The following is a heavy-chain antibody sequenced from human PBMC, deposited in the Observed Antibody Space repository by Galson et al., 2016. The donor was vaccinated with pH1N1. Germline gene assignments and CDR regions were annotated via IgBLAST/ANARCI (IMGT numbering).Heavy chain of an antibody. J-gene: IGHJ6*02. CDR3: AREGYSHSDTYYYGMDV. D-gene: IGHD5-12*01. Sequence: SVKVSCKASGYTFTSYGINWVRQAPGQGLEWMGWISGYTGNTNYAQGFQGRVTMTADTSTGTAYMELRSLRSDDTAVYYCAREGYSHSDTYYYGMDVWGQGTTVTVSS. CDR1: GYTFTSYG. CDR2: ISGYTGNT. V-gene: IGHV1-18*01.